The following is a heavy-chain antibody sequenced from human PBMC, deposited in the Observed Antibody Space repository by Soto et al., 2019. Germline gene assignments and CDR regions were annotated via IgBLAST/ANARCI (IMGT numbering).Heavy chain of an antibody. J-gene: IGHJ3*02. CDR3: ARDNHYGEQAFDI. Sequence: SETLSLTCTVSGGSISSYYWSWIRQPPGKGLEWIGYIYYSGSTNNNPSLKSRVTISVDTSKNQFSLKLSSVTAADTAVYYCARDNHYGEQAFDIWGQGTMVTVS. CDR2: IYYSGST. D-gene: IGHD4-17*01. V-gene: IGHV4-59*01. CDR1: GGSISSYY.